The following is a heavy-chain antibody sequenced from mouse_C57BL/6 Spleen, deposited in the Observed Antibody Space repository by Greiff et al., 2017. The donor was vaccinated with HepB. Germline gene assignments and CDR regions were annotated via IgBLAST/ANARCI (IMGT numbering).Heavy chain of an antibody. D-gene: IGHD2-4*01. J-gene: IGHJ4*01. CDR2: IYPGSGST. V-gene: IGHV1-55*01. CDR1: GYTFTSYW. CDR3: ARPYYDYEGGNYYAMDY. Sequence: VQLQQSGAELVKPGASVKMSCKASGYTFTSYWITWVKQRPGQGLEWIGDIYPGSGSTNYNEKFKSKATLPVDTSSSTAYMQLSSLTSEDSAVLYCARPYYDYEGGNYYAMDYWGQGTSVTVSS.